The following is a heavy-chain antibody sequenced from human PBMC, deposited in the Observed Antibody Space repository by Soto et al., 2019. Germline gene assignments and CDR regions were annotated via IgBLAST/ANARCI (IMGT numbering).Heavy chain of an antibody. Sequence: QVPLQQWGAGLLKPSETLSLTCAVYGGSFSGYYWTWIRQPPGKGLEWIGEINHRGSTNYNPSLKSRITISVDTSKNQFPLKLSSVTAADTAVYYCARASNKRVNSYGPDYWGQGPLVTVSS. J-gene: IGHJ4*02. CDR2: INHRGST. CDR3: ARASNKRVNSYGPDY. D-gene: IGHD5-18*01. CDR1: GGSFSGYY. V-gene: IGHV4-34*01.